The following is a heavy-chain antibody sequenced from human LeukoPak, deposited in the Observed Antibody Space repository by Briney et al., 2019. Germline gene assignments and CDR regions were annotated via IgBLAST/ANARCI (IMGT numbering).Heavy chain of an antibody. D-gene: IGHD1-1*01. CDR3: ARDQRLPHFDY. J-gene: IGHJ4*02. CDR1: GFTFRSYE. V-gene: IGHV3-48*03. CDR2: ISSSGGTI. Sequence: GGSLRLSCAASGFTFRSYEMNWVRQAPGKGLEWVSYISSSGGTIYYAASVKGRFTISRDNAKNSLYLQMNSLRAEDTAVYYCARDQRLPHFDYWGQGTLVTVSS.